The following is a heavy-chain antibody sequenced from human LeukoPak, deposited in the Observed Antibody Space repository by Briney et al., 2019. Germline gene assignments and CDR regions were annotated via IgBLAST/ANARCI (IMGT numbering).Heavy chain of an antibody. Sequence: PGGSLRLSCAASGFTFSGSAMHWVRQASGKGLEWVGRIRSKANSYATAYAASVKGRFTISRDDSKNTAYLQMNSLRAEDTAVYYCAKKVSGWSENFQHWGQGTLVTVSS. D-gene: IGHD6-19*01. CDR1: GFTFSGSA. CDR2: IRSKANSYAT. V-gene: IGHV3-73*01. J-gene: IGHJ1*01. CDR3: AKKVSGWSENFQH.